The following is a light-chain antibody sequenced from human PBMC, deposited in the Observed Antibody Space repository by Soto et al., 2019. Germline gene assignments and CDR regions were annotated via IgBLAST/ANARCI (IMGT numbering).Light chain of an antibody. CDR2: EVS. Sequence: QSALTQPPSASGSPGESVTIPCTGTSGDVGRFNYVSWYQQHPGKAPKLMIHEVSKRPSGVPDRFSGSKSGNTASLTVSGLQPEDEAEYYCSSYAGSNKMVFGTGTKVTVL. V-gene: IGLV2-8*01. J-gene: IGLJ1*01. CDR1: SGDVGRFNY. CDR3: SSYAGSNKMV.